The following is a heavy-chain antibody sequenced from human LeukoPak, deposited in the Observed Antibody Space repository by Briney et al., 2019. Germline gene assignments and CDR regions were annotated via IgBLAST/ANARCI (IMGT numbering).Heavy chain of an antibody. CDR2: IYYSGST. CDR3: ARDRPDGITGTRGPYGMDV. CDR1: GGSISSYY. V-gene: IGHV4-59*01. D-gene: IGHD1-20*01. J-gene: IGHJ6*04. Sequence: PSETLSLTCTVSGGSISSYYWSWIRQLPGKGLEWIGYIYYSGSTNYNPSLKSRVTISVDTSKNQFSLKLSSVTAADTAVYYCARDRPDGITGTRGPYGMDVWGKGTTVTVSS.